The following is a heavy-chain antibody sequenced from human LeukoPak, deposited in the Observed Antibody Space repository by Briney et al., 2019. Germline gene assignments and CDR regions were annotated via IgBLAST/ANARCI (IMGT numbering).Heavy chain of an antibody. J-gene: IGHJ4*02. D-gene: IGHD4-17*01. CDR1: GFTFSDYY. Sequence: PGGSLRLSCAASGFTFSDYYMSWICPSPRKGVEWIGGINHSGSTNYNPSLKSRVTISVDTSKNQFSLKLSSVTAADTAVYYCASLRSKVTVTPRYFDYWGQGTLVTVSS. CDR2: INHSGST. V-gene: IGHV4-34*01. CDR3: ASLRSKVTVTPRYFDY.